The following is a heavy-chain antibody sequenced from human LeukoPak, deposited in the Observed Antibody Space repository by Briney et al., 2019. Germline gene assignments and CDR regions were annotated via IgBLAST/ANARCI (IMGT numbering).Heavy chain of an antibody. CDR1: TFSFSEYP. V-gene: IGHV3-23*01. Sequence: QSGGSLRLSCAASTFSFSEYPMGWVRQAPGKGLEWVSGISAGGDGTYYADPVKGRFTISRDNSKNTLFLQMNSLRAEDTAKYYCAKSLLTTATGTGRASDIWGQGTMVTVSS. J-gene: IGHJ3*02. CDR3: AKSLLTTATGTGRASDI. D-gene: IGHD1-1*01. CDR2: ISAGGDGT.